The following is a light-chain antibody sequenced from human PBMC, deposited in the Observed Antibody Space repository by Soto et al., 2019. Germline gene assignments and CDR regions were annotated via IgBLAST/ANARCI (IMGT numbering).Light chain of an antibody. J-gene: IGLJ1*01. CDR3: SSYISSSTLV. CDR2: EVS. Sequence: QSVLTQPASVSGPPGQSITISCTGTSSDVGAYNYVSWYQQHPGKAPKLMIYEVSNRPSGVSNCFSGSKSGNTASLTISGLQAEDEADYYCSSYISSSTLVFGTGTKVTVL. V-gene: IGLV2-14*01. CDR1: SSDVGAYNY.